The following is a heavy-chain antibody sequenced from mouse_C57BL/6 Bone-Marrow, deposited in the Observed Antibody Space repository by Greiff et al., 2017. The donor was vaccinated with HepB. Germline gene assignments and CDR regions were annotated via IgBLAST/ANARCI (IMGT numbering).Heavy chain of an antibody. CDR2: ISGGGGNT. D-gene: IGHD4-1*01. V-gene: IGHV5-9*01. CDR1: GFTFSSYT. CDR3: ARQIWVDY. Sequence: EVKVEESGGGLVKPGGSLKLSCAASGFTFSSYTMSWVRQTPEKRLEWVATISGGGGNTYYPDSVKGRFTISRDNAKNTLYLQMSSLRSEDTALYYCARQIWVDYWGQGTTLTVSS. J-gene: IGHJ2*01.